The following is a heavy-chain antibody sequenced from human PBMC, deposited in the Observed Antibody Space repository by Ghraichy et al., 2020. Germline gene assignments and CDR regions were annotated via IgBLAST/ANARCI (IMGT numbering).Heavy chain of an antibody. CDR2: IFTTGSA. CDR1: GDSISSYY. D-gene: IGHD2-15*01. Sequence: GSLRLSCTVSGDSISSYYWSWIRQPAGKGLEWIGRIFTTGSANYNPSPKSRVTMSVDTSKNQFSLKLSSVTAADTAVYYCARAAVVVHNWFDPWGQGTLVTVSS. CDR3: ARAAVVVHNWFDP. V-gene: IGHV4-4*07. J-gene: IGHJ5*02.